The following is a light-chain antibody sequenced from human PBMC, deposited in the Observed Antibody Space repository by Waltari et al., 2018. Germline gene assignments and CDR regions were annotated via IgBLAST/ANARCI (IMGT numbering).Light chain of an antibody. CDR3: SSYSSSSIFI. J-gene: IGLJ2*01. CDR2: EVT. V-gene: IGLV2-18*02. Sequence: QAALTQSPSVSGSPGQSVAISCTGTSSDIGGYNRVLWYQQHPGKAHRLMIDEVTKRPSGVADRFSGSKSGNTASLTISGLQAEDEADYYCSSYSSSSIFIFGGGTRLTVL. CDR1: SSDIGGYNR.